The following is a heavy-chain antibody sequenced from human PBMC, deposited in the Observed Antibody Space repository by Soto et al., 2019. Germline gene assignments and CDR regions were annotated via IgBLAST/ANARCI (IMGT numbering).Heavy chain of an antibody. CDR1: GYTFTSYG. D-gene: IGHD2-21*01. CDR3: ARVFPTIPIDAFEI. Sequence: GASVKVSCKASGYTFTSYGISWVRQAPGQGLEWMGWISAYNGNTNYAQKLQGRVTMTTDTSTSTAYMELRSLRSDDTAVYYCARVFPTIPIDAFEIWGQGTMVTVSS. V-gene: IGHV1-18*01. CDR2: ISAYNGNT. J-gene: IGHJ3*02.